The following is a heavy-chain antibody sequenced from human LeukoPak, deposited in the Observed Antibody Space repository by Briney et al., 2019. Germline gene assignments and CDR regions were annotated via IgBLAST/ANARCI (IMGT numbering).Heavy chain of an antibody. J-gene: IGHJ4*02. D-gene: IGHD1-26*01. V-gene: IGHV3-21*01. Sequence: GGSLRLSCEASGFTFTKFWMSWVRQAPGEGLEWVSSISSSSSYIYYADSVKGRFTNSRDNAKNSLYLQMNSLRAEDTAVYYCARDQGYYLPDYWGQGTLVTVSS. CDR2: ISSSSSYI. CDR1: GFTFTKFW. CDR3: ARDQGYYLPDY.